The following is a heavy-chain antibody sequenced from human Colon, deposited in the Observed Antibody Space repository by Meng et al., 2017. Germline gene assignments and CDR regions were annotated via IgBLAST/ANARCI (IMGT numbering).Heavy chain of an antibody. CDR3: ARRSSSRWWVDS. J-gene: IGHJ4*02. V-gene: IGHV5-51*01. CDR1: GYSFSIYY. Sequence: GESLKIACKGSGYSFSIYYIGWVRQMPGKGLEWMGIIYPGDSDTRYSPSFQGQVTISADKSISTAYLQWSSLRASDTAMYYCARRSSSRWWVDSWGPGTLVTVSS. CDR2: IYPGDSDT. D-gene: IGHD6-13*01.